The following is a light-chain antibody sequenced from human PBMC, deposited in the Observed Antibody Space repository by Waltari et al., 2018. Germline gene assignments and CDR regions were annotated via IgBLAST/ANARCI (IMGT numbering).Light chain of an antibody. J-gene: IGLJ3*02. Sequence: QSALTQPASVSGSPGQSLTISCTGASRSIGDSNVVFWYQQHPGKAPKLMIYEGDKRPSGVSNRFSGSKSGNMASLTISGLQAEDEADYYCCSYATSSPWVFGGGTKVTVL. CDR2: EGD. CDR3: CSYATSSPWV. CDR1: SRSIGDSNV. V-gene: IGLV2-23*01.